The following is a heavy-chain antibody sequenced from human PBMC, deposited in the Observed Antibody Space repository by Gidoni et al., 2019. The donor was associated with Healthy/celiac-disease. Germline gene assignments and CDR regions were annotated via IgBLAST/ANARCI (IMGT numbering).Heavy chain of an antibody. D-gene: IGHD3-16*02. J-gene: IGHJ3*02. Sequence: QLQLQESGPGLVKPSETLSLTCTVSVGSISSSSYYWGWIRQPPGKGLEWLGSIYYSGSTYYNPSIKSRVTISVDTSKNRFSLKLSSVTAADTAVYYCARDDDYVWGSYRSWVAFDIWGQGTMVTVSS. V-gene: IGHV4-39*07. CDR2: IYYSGST. CDR3: ARDDDYVWGSYRSWVAFDI. CDR1: VGSISSSSYY.